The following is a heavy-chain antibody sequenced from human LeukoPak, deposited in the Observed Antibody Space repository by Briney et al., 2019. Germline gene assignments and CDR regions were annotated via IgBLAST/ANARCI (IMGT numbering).Heavy chain of an antibody. CDR1: GYTFTSYG. V-gene: IGHV1-18*01. D-gene: IGHD5-12*01. CDR3: ARQNSGYDWALGYYYYYMDV. J-gene: IGHJ6*03. Sequence: GASVKVSCKASGYTFTSYGISWVRQAPGQGLEWMGWISAYNGNTNYAQKLQGRVTMTTDTSTSTAYMELRSLRSDDTAVYYCARQNSGYDWALGYYYYYMDVWGKGTTVTVSS. CDR2: ISAYNGNT.